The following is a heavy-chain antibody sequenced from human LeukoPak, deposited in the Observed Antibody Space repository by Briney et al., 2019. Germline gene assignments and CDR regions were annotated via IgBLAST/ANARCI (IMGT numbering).Heavy chain of an antibody. V-gene: IGHV3-20*04. CDR2: INWNCGST. Sequence: GGSLRLSCAASGFTFDDYGMRWVRQAPGKGLEWVSGINWNCGSTGYADSVKGGFTISRDNAKNSMYLQMNSLRAEDTALYYCARAFGGDTPNYYYYYYMDVWGKGTTVTVSS. J-gene: IGHJ6*03. CDR1: GFTFDDYG. D-gene: IGHD2-15*01. CDR3: ARAFGGDTPNYYYYYYMDV.